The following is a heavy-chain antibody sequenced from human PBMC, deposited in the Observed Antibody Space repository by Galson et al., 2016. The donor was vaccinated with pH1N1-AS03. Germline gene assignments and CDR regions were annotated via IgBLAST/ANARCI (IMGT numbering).Heavy chain of an antibody. CDR1: GFTFSNFG. D-gene: IGHD3-16*02. CDR2: ISNSGNDK. V-gene: IGHV3-30*18. J-gene: IGHJ4*02. Sequence: SLRLSCAASGFTFSNFGMHWVRQSPGKGLEWVAVISNSGNDKYYADSGKGRFTISRANSKSTVYLQLNSLRAEDTAVYYCAKTTFGGVIVSGKMSLDYWGQGTLVTVSS. CDR3: AKTTFGGVIVSGKMSLDY.